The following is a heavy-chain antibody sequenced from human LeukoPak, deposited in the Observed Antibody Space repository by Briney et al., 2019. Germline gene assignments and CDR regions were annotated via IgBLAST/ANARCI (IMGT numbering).Heavy chain of an antibody. CDR3: ARGPQLRYFDWLLSYYGMDV. CDR1: GYTFTSYD. V-gene: IGHV1-8*01. CDR2: MNPNSGNT. J-gene: IGHJ6*02. D-gene: IGHD3-9*01. Sequence: ASVKVSCKASGYTFTSYDINWVRQATGQGLEWMGWMNPNSGNTGYAQKFQGRVTMTRNTSISTAYMELSSLRSEGTAVYYCARGPQLRYFDWLLSYYGMDVWGQGTTVTVSS.